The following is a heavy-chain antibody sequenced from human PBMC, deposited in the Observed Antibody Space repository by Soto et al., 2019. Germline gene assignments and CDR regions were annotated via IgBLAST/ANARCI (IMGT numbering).Heavy chain of an antibody. CDR3: AKDQGRSSSGWYRVFDY. J-gene: IGHJ4*02. CDR1: GFTFSSYA. Sequence: GGSLRLSCAASGFTFSSYAMSWVRQAPGKGLEWVSAISGSGGSTYYADSVKGRFTISRDNSKNTLYLQMNSLRAEDTAVYYCAKDQGRSSSGWYRVFDYWGQGTRVTVSS. V-gene: IGHV3-23*01. CDR2: ISGSGGST. D-gene: IGHD6-19*01.